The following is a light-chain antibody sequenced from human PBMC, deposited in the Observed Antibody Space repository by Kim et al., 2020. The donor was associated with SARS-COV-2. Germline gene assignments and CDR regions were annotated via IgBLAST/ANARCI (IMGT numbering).Light chain of an antibody. CDR3: GTWDSSLTAVI. CDR2: DNV. Sequence: GQKVTIACPGSSSTIGTYFVSWYQKVPGTVPKLLIYDNVKRPSGIPDRFSGSTSGTSATLGITGLQTGDEADYYCGTWDSSLTAVIFGGGTQLTVL. V-gene: IGLV1-51*01. J-gene: IGLJ2*01. CDR1: SSTIGTYF.